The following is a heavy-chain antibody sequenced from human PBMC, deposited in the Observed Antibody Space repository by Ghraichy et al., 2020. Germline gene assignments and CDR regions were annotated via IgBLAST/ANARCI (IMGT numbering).Heavy chain of an antibody. Sequence: SCAASGFTFDDYAMHWVRQAPGKGLEWVSGISWNSGSIGYADSVKGRFTISRDNAKNSLYLQMNSLRAEDTALYYCAKDAGGAFDIWGQGTMVTVSS. CDR2: ISWNSGSI. V-gene: IGHV3-9*01. D-gene: IGHD1-26*01. J-gene: IGHJ3*02. CDR1: GFTFDDYA. CDR3: AKDAGGAFDI.